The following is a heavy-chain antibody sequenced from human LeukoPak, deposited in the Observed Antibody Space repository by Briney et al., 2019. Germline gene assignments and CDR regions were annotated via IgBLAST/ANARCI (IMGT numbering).Heavy chain of an antibody. CDR1: GVSISSSNSY. Sequence: PSETLSLTCTVSGVSISSSNSYWGWIRQPPGKGLEWIGSIYYSGNTYYNPSLKSRVTISVDTSKNQFSLKLSSVTAADTAVYYCAREGKDTAMGVDYWGQGTLVAVSS. CDR3: AREGKDTAMGVDY. CDR2: IYYSGNT. J-gene: IGHJ4*02. D-gene: IGHD5-18*01. V-gene: IGHV4-39*07.